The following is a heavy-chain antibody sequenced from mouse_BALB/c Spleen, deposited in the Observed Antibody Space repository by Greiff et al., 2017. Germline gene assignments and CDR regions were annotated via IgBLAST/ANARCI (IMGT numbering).Heavy chain of an antibody. D-gene: IGHD1-1*01. V-gene: IGHV5-9-4*01. CDR2: ISSGGSYT. CDR3: ARSITTVVATPFAY. CDR1: GFTFSSYA. J-gene: IGHJ3*01. Sequence: EVNLVESGGGLVKPGGSLKLSCAASGFTFSSYAMSWVRQSPEKRLEWVAEISSGGSYTYYPDTVTGRFTISRDNAKNTLYLEMSSLRSEDTAMYYCARSITTVVATPFAYWGQGTLVTVSA.